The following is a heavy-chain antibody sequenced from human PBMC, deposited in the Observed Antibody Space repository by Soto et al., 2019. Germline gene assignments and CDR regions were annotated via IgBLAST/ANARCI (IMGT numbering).Heavy chain of an antibody. CDR2: IWYDGSNK. CDR1: GFTFINYG. V-gene: IGHV3-33*01. D-gene: IGHD6-13*01. J-gene: IGHJ5*01. Sequence: QVQLVESGGGVVQPGRSLRLSCAASGFTFINYGMHWVRQAPGKGLEWVAVIWYDGSNKYYADSVKGRFTISRDNSKNTLYLQMNSLGVEDTAVYYCVRGGSSGWYLRWFDPWGQGTLVTVSS. CDR3: VRGGSSGWYLRWFDP.